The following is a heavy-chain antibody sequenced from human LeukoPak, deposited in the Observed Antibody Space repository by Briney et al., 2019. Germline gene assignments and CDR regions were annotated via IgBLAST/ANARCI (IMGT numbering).Heavy chain of an antibody. Sequence: SETLSITCTVSGGAISNFYWSWSRQSAGKGLEWIGQIYGSGGTNYNPSLKSRVTMSADKSNNQISRRLTSVTAADTAVYYCARNRTSYYGEIPFDVWGQGTMVTVSS. CDR3: ARNRTSYYGEIPFDV. CDR1: GGAISNFY. D-gene: IGHD3-9*01. CDR2: IYGSGGT. V-gene: IGHV4-4*07. J-gene: IGHJ3*01.